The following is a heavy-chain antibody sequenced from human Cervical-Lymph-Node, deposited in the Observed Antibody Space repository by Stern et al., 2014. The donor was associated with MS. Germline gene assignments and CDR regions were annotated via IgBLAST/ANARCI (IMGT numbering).Heavy chain of an antibody. Sequence: EVQLVESGGGLAQPGGSLRLSCAASGFTFTNFYMTWVRQAPGKGLEWVANIKQDGSEKHYVDSVKGRFTLSRDNAKNSVYLQMNSLRVDDTAVYYCAREYWGPDYWGQGALVTVSS. CDR3: AREYWGPDY. CDR2: IKQDGSEK. J-gene: IGHJ4*02. D-gene: IGHD7-27*01. V-gene: IGHV3-7*01. CDR1: GFTFTNFY.